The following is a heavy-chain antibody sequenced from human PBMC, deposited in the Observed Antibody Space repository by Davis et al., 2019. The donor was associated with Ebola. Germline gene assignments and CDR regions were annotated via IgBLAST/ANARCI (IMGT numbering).Heavy chain of an antibody. CDR2: ISYDGNNI. CDR3: ARGIFDS. Sequence: PGGSLRLSCAASGFSLSSYSVHWVRQAPGKGLEWVADISYDGNNIYYTDSAKGRFTVSRDNSKDSVFLQLSSLRLEDTAIYYCARGIFDSWGQGTLVTVSS. CDR1: GFSLSSYS. J-gene: IGHJ4*02. V-gene: IGHV3-30*10.